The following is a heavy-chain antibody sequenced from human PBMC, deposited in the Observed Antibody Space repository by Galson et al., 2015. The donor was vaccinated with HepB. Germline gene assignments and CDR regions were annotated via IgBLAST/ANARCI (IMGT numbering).Heavy chain of an antibody. V-gene: IGHV2-70*11. CDR3: ARIRYSGSYPDY. CDR1: GFSLSTSGMC. J-gene: IGHJ4*02. Sequence: PALVKPTQTLTLTCTFSGFSLSTSGMCVSWIRQPPGKALEWLARIDWDDDKYYSRSLKTRLTISKDTSKNQVVLTMTNMDPVDTATYYCARIRYSGSYPDYWGQGTLVTVSS. CDR2: IDWDDDK. D-gene: IGHD1-26*01.